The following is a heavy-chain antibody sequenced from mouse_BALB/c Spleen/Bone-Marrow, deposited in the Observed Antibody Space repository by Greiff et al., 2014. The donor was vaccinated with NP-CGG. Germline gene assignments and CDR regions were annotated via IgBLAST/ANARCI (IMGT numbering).Heavy chain of an antibody. CDR2: INPSSGYT. CDR1: GYTFTTYT. V-gene: IGHV1-4*01. D-gene: IGHD2-2*01. J-gene: IGHJ4*01. CDR3: AKRDIYYGYDGSAMDY. Sequence: LVESGAELARPGASVKMSCKASGYTFTTYTMHWVKQRPGQGLEWIGYINPSSGYTNYNQKFKDKATLTADKSSSTAYMQLSSLTSEDSAVYFCAKRDIYYGYDGSAMDYWGQGTSVTVSS.